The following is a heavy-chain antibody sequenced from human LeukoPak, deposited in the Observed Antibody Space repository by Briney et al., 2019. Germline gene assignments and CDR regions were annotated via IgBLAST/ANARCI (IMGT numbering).Heavy chain of an antibody. CDR2: IYSGGST. Sequence: GGSLRLSCAASGFTVSSNYMSWVRQAPGKGLEWVSVIYSGGSTYYADSVKGRFTISRDNAKKSLYLQMNSLRAEDTAVYYCARDKLTRPGDFDNWGQGTLVIVSS. CDR3: ARDKLTRPGDFDN. D-gene: IGHD6-6*01. J-gene: IGHJ4*02. V-gene: IGHV3-53*01. CDR1: GFTVSSNY.